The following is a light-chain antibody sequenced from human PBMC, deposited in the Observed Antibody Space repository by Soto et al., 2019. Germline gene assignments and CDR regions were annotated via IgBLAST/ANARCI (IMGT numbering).Light chain of an antibody. V-gene: IGKV1-5*01. CDR1: QTISGW. J-gene: IGKJ2*01. CDR3: QQYKSSYT. CDR2: DAS. Sequence: DIQMTQSPSTLSASVGDRVTITCRASQTISGWLAWYQQRPGKAPKLLIYDASRLESGVPSRFSGSESGTEFTLAINNLQPDDVATYYCQQYKSSYTFGQGTKLEIQ.